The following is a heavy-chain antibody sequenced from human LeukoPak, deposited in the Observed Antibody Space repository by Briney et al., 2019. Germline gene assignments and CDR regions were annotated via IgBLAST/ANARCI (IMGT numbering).Heavy chain of an antibody. CDR3: ARVRVPAGVPGYDYYYMDV. J-gene: IGHJ6*03. Sequence: SVKVSCKASGGTFSSYAISWVRQAPGQGLEWMGGIIPIFGTANCAQKFQGRVTITTDETTSTAYMELSSLRSEDTAVYYCARVRVPAGVPGYDYYYMDVWGKGTTVTVSS. CDR1: GGTFSSYA. V-gene: IGHV1-69*05. D-gene: IGHD2-2*01. CDR2: IIPIFGTA.